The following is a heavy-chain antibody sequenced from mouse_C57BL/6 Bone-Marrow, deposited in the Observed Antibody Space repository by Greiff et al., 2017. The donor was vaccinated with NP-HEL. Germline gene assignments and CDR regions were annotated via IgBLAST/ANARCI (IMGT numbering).Heavy chain of an antibody. CDR2: INPSTGGT. CDR3: ARNDYDVGFAY. CDR1: GYSFTGYY. J-gene: IGHJ3*01. V-gene: IGHV1-42*01. Sequence: EVKVEESGPELVKPGASVKISCKASGYSFTGYYMNWVKQSPEKSLEWIGEINPSTGGTTYNQKFKAKATLTVDKSSSTAYMQLKSLTSEDSAVYYCARNDYDVGFAYWGQGTLVTVSA. D-gene: IGHD2-4*01.